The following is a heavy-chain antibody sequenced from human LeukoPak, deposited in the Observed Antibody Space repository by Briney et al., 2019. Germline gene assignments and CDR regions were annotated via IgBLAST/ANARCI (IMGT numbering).Heavy chain of an antibody. D-gene: IGHD5-18*01. CDR1: GGSISSSSYY. Sequence: PSETLSLTCTVSGGSISSSSYYWGWIRQAPGKGLEWVSYISSSGSTIYYADSVKGRFTISRDNAKNSLYLQMNSLRAEDTAVYYCARDFGAQLWSFDYWGQGTLVTVSS. CDR2: ISSSGSTI. J-gene: IGHJ4*02. CDR3: ARDFGAQLWSFDY. V-gene: IGHV3-11*01.